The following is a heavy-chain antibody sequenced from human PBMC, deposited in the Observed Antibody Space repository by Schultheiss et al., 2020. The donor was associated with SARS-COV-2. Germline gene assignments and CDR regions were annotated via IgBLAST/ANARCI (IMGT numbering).Heavy chain of an antibody. Sequence: GGSLRLSCAASGFTFSSYAMSWFRQAPGKGLEWVSAISSSGGSTYYADSVKGRFTISRDNSKNTLYLQMNSLRAEDTAVYYCARDRSYGYYYYYGMDVWGQGTTVTVSS. CDR1: GFTFSSYA. D-gene: IGHD5-18*01. V-gene: IGHV3-23*01. J-gene: IGHJ6*02. CDR3: ARDRSYGYYYYYGMDV. CDR2: ISSSGGST.